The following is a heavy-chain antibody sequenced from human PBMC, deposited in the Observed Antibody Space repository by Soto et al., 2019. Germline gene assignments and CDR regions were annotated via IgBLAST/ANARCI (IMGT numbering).Heavy chain of an antibody. CDR3: ARDRPFWSGYSDYYYYGMDV. CDR2: IYYSGST. J-gene: IGHJ6*02. Sequence: XETLSLTCTVSGCSISSYYWSWIRQPPGKGLEWIGYIYYSGSTNYNPSLKSRVTISVDTSKNQFSLKLSSVTAADTAVYYCARDRPFWSGYSDYYYYGMDVWGQGTTVTVSS. CDR1: GCSISSYY. V-gene: IGHV4-59*01. D-gene: IGHD3-3*01.